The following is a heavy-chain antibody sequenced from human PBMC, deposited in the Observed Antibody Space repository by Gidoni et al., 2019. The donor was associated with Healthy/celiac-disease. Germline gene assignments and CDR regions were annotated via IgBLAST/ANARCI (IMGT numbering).Heavy chain of an antibody. D-gene: IGHD5-12*01. CDR2: INPSGGST. CDR3: ARDRYGGYEFDY. V-gene: IGHV1-46*01. J-gene: IGHJ4*02. CDR1: GYTFTSYY. Sequence: QVQLVQSGAEVKKPGASVKVSCRASGYTFTSYYMHWVRQAPGQGLEWMGIINPSGGSTSYAKKFQGRVTMTRDTSTSTVYMELSSLRSEDTAVYYCARDRYGGYEFDYWGQGTLVTVSS.